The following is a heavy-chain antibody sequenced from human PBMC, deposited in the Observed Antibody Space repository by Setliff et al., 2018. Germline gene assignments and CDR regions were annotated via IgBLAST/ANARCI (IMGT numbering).Heavy chain of an antibody. CDR3: ARTGNYRYFDY. J-gene: IGHJ4*02. CDR1: GGSIISGVYY. CDR2: IYYRADT. Sequence: PSETLSLTCTVSGGSIISGVYYWAWIRQPPGKGLEWLGRIYYRADTYYNASRKSRLTFSVDTSKNQVSLNLRSVTAADTAVYYCARTGNYRYFDYWGQGALVTVSS. V-gene: IGHV4-39*01. D-gene: IGHD1-1*01.